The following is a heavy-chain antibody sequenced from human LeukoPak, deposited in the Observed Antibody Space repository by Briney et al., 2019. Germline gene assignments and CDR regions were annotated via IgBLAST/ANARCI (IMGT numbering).Heavy chain of an antibody. D-gene: IGHD1-26*01. CDR2: ISSSSSYT. J-gene: IGHJ4*02. Sequence: GGSLRLSCAASGFTFSDYYMSWLRQAPGKGLEWVSYISSSSSYTNYADSVKGRFTISRDNAKNSLYLQMNSLRAEDTAVCYFARGIVGATKVFDYWGQGTLVTVSS. CDR3: ARGIVGATKVFDY. CDR1: GFTFSDYY. V-gene: IGHV3-11*03.